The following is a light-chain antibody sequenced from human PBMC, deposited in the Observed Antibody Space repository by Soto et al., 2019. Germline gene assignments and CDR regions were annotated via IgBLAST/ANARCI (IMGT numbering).Light chain of an antibody. CDR2: WAS. Sequence: DIAMTQSPDSLAVSLGERATLNCKSSQSVLYSANNKNYLAWYQQKPGQPPKLLIYWASTRESGVPDRFSGSGSGTDFTLTISSLQAEDVAVYFCQQYYTTPRTFGQGTKVEIK. CDR1: QSVLYSANNKNY. CDR3: QQYYTTPRT. V-gene: IGKV4-1*01. J-gene: IGKJ1*01.